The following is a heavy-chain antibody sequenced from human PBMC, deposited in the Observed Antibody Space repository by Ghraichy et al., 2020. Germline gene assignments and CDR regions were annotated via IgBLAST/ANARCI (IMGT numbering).Heavy chain of an antibody. V-gene: IGHV4-34*01. D-gene: IGHD3-3*01. CDR3: ARTTSYYDFWSGYYRAPRYGMDV. CDR2: SNHSGST. Sequence: SETLSLTCAVYGGSFSGYYWSWIRQPPGKGLEWIGESNHSGSTNYNPSLKSRVTISVDTSKNQFSLKLSSVTAADTAVYYCARTTSYYDFWSGYYRAPRYGMDVGGQGTTVTVYS. J-gene: IGHJ6*02. CDR1: GGSFSGYY.